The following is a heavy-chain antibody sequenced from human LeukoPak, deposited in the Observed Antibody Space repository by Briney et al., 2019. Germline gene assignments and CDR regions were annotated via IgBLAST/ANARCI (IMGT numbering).Heavy chain of an antibody. D-gene: IGHD3-3*01. CDR2: IYSGGST. CDR3: ASEMNDFWSGYYTRTYGMDV. V-gene: IGHV3-53*01. J-gene: IGHJ6*02. CDR1: GFTVSSNY. Sequence: GGSLRLSCAASGFTVSSNYMSWVRQAPGKGLEWVSVIYSGGSTYYADSVKGRFTISRDNSKNTLYLQMNSLRAEDTAVYYCASEMNDFWSGYYTRTYGMDVWGQGTTVTVSS.